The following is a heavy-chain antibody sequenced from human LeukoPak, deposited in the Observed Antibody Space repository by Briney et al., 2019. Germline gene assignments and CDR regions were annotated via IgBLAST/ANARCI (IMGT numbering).Heavy chain of an antibody. CDR3: AKPNYYGSGSYYGSLDY. CDR1: GFTFSSYA. V-gene: IGHV3-23*01. Sequence: GGSLRLSCAASGFTFSSYAMSWVRQAPGKGLEWVSAISGSGGSSYYADSVKGRFTISRDNSKNTLYLQMNSLRAEDTAVYYCAKPNYYGSGSYYGSLDYWGQGTLVTVSS. CDR2: ISGSGGSS. D-gene: IGHD3-10*01. J-gene: IGHJ4*02.